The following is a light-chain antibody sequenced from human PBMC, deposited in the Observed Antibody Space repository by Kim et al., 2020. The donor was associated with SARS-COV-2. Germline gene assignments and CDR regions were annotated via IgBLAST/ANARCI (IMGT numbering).Light chain of an antibody. V-gene: IGKV1-39*01. CDR1: QSISGY. J-gene: IGKJ2*01. Sequence: DIQMTHSPSSLSASVGDRVTITCRASQSISGYLNWYQQKPGKAPNLLIYAASNLHDGVPSRFSGSRFGTDFTLIIRSLQPEDLATYYCQQSYSAPYTFGQGTKLEI. CDR2: AAS. CDR3: QQSYSAPYT.